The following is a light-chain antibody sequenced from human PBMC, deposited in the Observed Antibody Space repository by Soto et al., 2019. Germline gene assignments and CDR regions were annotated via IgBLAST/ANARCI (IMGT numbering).Light chain of an antibody. CDR2: DNN. CDR3: GTWDSSLTAVV. Sequence: QSVLTQPPSVSAAPGQKVTISCSGSSSNIGKNFVSWYQQFPGTAPKLLIYDNNKRPSGIPDRFSGSKSGTSATLGITGLQTGDEADHYCGTWDSSLTAVVFGGGTKLTVL. V-gene: IGLV1-51*01. CDR1: SSNIGKNF. J-gene: IGLJ2*01.